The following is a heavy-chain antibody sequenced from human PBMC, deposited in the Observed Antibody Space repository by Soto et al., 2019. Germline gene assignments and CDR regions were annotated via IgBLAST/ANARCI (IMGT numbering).Heavy chain of an antibody. CDR3: AKDQNSRWNYSPFDY. Sequence: PGGSLRLSCAASGFTFSSYGMHWVRQAPGKGLEWVAVISYDGSNKYYADSVKGRFTISRDNSKNTLYLQMNSLRAEDTAVYYCAKDQNSRWNYSPFDYWGQGTLVTVSS. D-gene: IGHD1-7*01. CDR2: ISYDGSNK. V-gene: IGHV3-30*18. J-gene: IGHJ4*02. CDR1: GFTFSSYG.